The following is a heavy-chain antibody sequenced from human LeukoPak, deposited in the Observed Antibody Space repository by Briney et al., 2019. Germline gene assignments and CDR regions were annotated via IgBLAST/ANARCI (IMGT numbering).Heavy chain of an antibody. V-gene: IGHV1-2*06. CDR1: GYTFTCYY. CDR2: INPNSGGT. CDR3: ARDYYGDFPFDY. D-gene: IGHD4-17*01. Sequence: ASVKVSCKASGYTFTCYYMHWVRQAPGQGLEWMGRINPNSGGTNYAQKFQGRLTMTRDTSISTAYMELSRGRSDDTAVYYCARDYYGDFPFDYWGQGPLVTVSS. J-gene: IGHJ4*02.